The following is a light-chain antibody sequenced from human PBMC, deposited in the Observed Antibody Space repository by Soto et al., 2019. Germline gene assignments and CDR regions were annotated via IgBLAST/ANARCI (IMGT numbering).Light chain of an antibody. CDR1: SRDFGSYNL. Sequence: QSALTQPASVSWSPGQSITIACTGTSRDFGSYNLVSWYQQHPGKAPKLMIYEVSKRPSGVSNRFSGSKSGNTASLTISGLQAEDEADYYCCSYAGSSTLVFGGGTKRTVL. CDR3: CSYAGSSTLV. V-gene: IGLV2-23*02. CDR2: EVS. J-gene: IGLJ2*01.